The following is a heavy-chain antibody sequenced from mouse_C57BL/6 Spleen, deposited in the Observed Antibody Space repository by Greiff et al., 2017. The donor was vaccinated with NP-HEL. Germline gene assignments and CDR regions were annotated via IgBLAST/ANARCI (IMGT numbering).Heavy chain of an antibody. Sequence: DVKLQESGGGLVKPGGSLKLSCAASGFTFSDYGMHWVRQAPEKGLEWVAYISSGSSTIYYADTVKGRFTISRDNAKNTLFLQMTSLRSEDTAMYYCARQDYFDYWGQGTTLTVSS. CDR1: GFTFSDYG. J-gene: IGHJ2*01. CDR2: ISSGSSTI. V-gene: IGHV5-17*01. CDR3: ARQDYFDY.